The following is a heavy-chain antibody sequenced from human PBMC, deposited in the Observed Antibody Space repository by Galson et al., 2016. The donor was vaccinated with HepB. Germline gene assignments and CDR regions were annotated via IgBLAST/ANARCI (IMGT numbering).Heavy chain of an antibody. CDR1: GDSFRSRSFY. V-gene: IGHV4-39*07. CDR2: ISYNGGT. Sequence: SETLSLTCTVSGDSFRSRSFYWAWIRQPPGKGLEWIGSISYNGGTYYNPSLKSRVTISIDTSKNQFSLELTSVTAADTAVYYCARALRDFWGGYYTRGFDYWGLGTLVTVSS. D-gene: IGHD3-3*01. J-gene: IGHJ4*02. CDR3: ARALRDFWGGYYTRGFDY.